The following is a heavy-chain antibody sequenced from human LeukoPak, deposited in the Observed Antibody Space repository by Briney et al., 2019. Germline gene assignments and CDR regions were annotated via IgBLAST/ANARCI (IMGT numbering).Heavy chain of an antibody. CDR1: GFTFSSYG. CDR3: ARADFGIAAVLIGY. J-gene: IGHJ4*02. D-gene: IGHD6-13*01. V-gene: IGHV3-33*01. CDR2: IWYDGSNK. Sequence: GESLRLSCAASGFTFSSYGMHWVRQAPGKGLEWVAVIWYDGSNKYYADSVKGRFTISRDNSKNTLYLQMNSLRAEDTAVYYCARADFGIAAVLIGYWGQGTLVTVSS.